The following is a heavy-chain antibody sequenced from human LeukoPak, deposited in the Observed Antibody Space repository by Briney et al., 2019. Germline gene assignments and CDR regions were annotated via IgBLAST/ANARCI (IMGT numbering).Heavy chain of an antibody. Sequence: GESLKISCKGSRDSFTNYWIGWVRQMPGKGLEWMGLIYPYDSDTRYSPSFQGQATISVDKSISTAYLQWTSLKASDTALYFCARGPDGAYYFDSWGQGTLVSVSS. J-gene: IGHJ4*02. CDR2: IYPYDSDT. V-gene: IGHV5-51*01. CDR3: ARGPDGAYYFDS. D-gene: IGHD1-14*01. CDR1: RDSFTNYW.